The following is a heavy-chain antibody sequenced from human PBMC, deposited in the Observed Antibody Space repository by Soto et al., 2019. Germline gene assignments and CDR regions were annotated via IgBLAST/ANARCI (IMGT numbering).Heavy chain of an antibody. CDR2: IYPGDSDT. CDR1: GYIFTSYW. D-gene: IGHD6-13*01. V-gene: IGHV5-51*01. Sequence: GESLKISCKGSGYIFTSYWIGWVRQMPGKGLEWMGIIYPGDSDTRYSPSFQGQVTISADKSITTAYLQWSRLKASDTARYYSARQLAAAGSSYYSYYGMDVWGQGTTVTVSS. CDR3: ARQLAAAGSSYYSYYGMDV. J-gene: IGHJ6*02.